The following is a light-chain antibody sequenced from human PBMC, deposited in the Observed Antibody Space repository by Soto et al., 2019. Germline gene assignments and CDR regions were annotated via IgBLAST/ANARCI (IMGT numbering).Light chain of an antibody. J-gene: IGKJ1*01. CDR2: DAS. Sequence: EIVLTQSPATLSLSPGEGATLACRASQRVGSYLAWFQQKPGQAPRLLIYDASNRATGIPARFSGSGSGTDFTLTISSLEPEDFAVYYCQQRSTSPRTFGQGTKVEIK. CDR1: QRVGSY. CDR3: QQRSTSPRT. V-gene: IGKV3-11*01.